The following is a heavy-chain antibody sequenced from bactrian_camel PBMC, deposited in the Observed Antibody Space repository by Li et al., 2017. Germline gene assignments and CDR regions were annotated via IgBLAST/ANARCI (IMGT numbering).Heavy chain of an antibody. Sequence: DVQLVESGGGLVQPGGSLRLSCAASGFSFSDYDMNWVRQAPGKGLEWVSDINTGGGTTSYADSVKGRFTISRDNAKNTLYLQMNSLKTEDTAVYYCAAEGGANVAAGYDYWGQGTQVTVS. J-gene: IGHJ4*01. D-gene: IGHD7*01. CDR2: INTGGGTT. CDR3: AAEGGANVAAGYDY. CDR1: GFSFSDYD. V-gene: IGHV3S40*01.